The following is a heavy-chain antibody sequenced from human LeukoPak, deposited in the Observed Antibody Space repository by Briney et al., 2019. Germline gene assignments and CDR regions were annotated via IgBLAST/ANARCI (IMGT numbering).Heavy chain of an antibody. Sequence: GGSLRLSCAASGFTFSSYGMHWVRQAPGKGLEWVAHISYDGSNKYYADSVKGRFTISRDNSKNTLYLQMNSLRAEDTALYYCAKDRGSCSSTSCYYFDYWGQGTLVTVSS. CDR3: AKDRGSCSSTSCYYFDY. CDR1: GFTFSSYG. V-gene: IGHV3-30*18. D-gene: IGHD2-2*01. CDR2: ISYDGSNK. J-gene: IGHJ4*02.